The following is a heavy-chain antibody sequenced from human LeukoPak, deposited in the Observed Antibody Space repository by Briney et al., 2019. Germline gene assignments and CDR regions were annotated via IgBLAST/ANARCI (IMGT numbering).Heavy chain of an antibody. Sequence: GGSLRLSCAASGFTLRSYWMTWVRQAPGRGLEWVASINQDGSEKNYVDSVKGRFTISRDNAENSLYPQMNSLRDEDTAVYYCARTRLSCDCWGQGTLVTVSS. V-gene: IGHV3-7*01. J-gene: IGHJ4*02. CDR2: INQDGSEK. CDR3: ARTRLSCDC. CDR1: GFTLRSYW.